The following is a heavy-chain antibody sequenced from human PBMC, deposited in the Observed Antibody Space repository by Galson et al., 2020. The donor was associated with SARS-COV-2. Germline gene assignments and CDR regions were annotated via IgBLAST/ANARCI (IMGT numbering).Heavy chain of an antibody. CDR3: AKGQAKGVTGKTPFDY. CDR2: ISGSGGST. V-gene: IGHV3-23*01. Sequence: GGSLRLSCAASGFTFSSYAMSWVRQAPGKGLEWVSAISGSGGSTYYADSVKGRFTISRDNSKNTLYLQMNSLRAEDTAVYYCAKGQAKGVTGKTPFDYWGQGTLVTVSS. CDR1: GFTFSSYA. J-gene: IGHJ4*02. D-gene: IGHD1-20*01.